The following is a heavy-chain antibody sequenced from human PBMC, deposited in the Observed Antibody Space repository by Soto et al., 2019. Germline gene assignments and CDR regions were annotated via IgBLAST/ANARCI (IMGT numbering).Heavy chain of an antibody. Sequence: GGSLRLSCAASGFTFSSYAMHWVRQAPGKGLEWVAVISYDGSNKYYADSVKGRFTISRDNSKNTLYLQMNSLRAEDTAVYYCASVADATAGWIRLWFGGFDYWGQGTLVTVSS. CDR2: ISYDGSNK. CDR3: ASVADATAGWIRLWFGGFDY. J-gene: IGHJ4*02. V-gene: IGHV3-30-3*01. CDR1: GFTFSSYA. D-gene: IGHD5-18*01.